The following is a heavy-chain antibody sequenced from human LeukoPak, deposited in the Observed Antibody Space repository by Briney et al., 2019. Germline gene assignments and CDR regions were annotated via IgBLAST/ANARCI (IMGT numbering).Heavy chain of an antibody. CDR2: IYENGGTT. J-gene: IGHJ6*02. CDR1: GFTFRSHA. V-gene: IGHV3-23*01. CDR3: ARDTDYGENRAYGMDV. D-gene: IGHD4-17*01. Sequence: GSLRLSCVGSGFTFRSHAMSWVRQAPEKGLEFVSGIYENGGTTYYADSVKGRFSISRDNAKNSLYLQMNSLRAEDTAVYYCARDTDYGENRAYGMDVWGQGTTVTVSS.